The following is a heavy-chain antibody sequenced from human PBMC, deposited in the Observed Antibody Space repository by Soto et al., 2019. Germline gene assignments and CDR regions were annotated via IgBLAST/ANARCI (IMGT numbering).Heavy chain of an antibody. CDR3: AKPLHSGWFAACFDY. Sequence: GGSLRLSCAASGFTFSSYAMSWVRQAPGKGLEWVSAISGSGGSTYYADSVEGRFTISRDNSKNTLYLQMNSLRAEDTAVYYCAKPLHSGWFAACFDYWGQGTLVTVSS. V-gene: IGHV3-23*01. J-gene: IGHJ4*02. D-gene: IGHD6-19*01. CDR2: ISGSGGST. CDR1: GFTFSSYA.